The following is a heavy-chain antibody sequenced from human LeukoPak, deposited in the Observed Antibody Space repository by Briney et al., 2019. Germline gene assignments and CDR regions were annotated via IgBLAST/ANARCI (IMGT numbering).Heavy chain of an antibody. D-gene: IGHD7-27*01. J-gene: IGHJ4*02. V-gene: IGHV1-2*02. CDR1: GYTFTGYY. Sequence: ASVTVSCKASGYTFTGYYMHWVRQAPGQGLEWMGWINPNSGGTNYAQKFQGRVTMTRDTSISTAYMELSRLRSDDTAVYYCASRPLRKLGMDFDYWGQGTLVTVSS. CDR2: INPNSGGT. CDR3: ASRPLRKLGMDFDY.